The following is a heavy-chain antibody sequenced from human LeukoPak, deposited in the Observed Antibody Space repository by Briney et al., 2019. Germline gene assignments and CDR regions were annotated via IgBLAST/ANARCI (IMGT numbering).Heavy chain of an antibody. V-gene: IGHV4-59*12. CDR2: IYYSGST. J-gene: IGHJ5*02. D-gene: IGHD2-15*01. CDR3: AKSACFHFDP. Sequence: SETLSLTCTVSGGSISSYYWSWIRQPPGKGLEWIGYIYYSGSTNYNPSLKSRVTMSVDTSKNQFSLKLTSVTAADTAVYYCAKSACFHFDPWGQGTLVAVSS. CDR1: GGSISSYY.